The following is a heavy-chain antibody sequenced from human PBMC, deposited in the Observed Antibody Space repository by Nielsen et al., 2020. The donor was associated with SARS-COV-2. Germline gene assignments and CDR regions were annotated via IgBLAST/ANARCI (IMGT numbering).Heavy chain of an antibody. V-gene: IGHV7-4-1*02. CDR2: INTNTGNP. D-gene: IGHD3-22*01. Sequence: ASVKVSCKASGYTFTNYAMNWVRQAPGQGLEWMGWINTNTGNPMYAQGFTGRFVFSLDTSVSTAYLQISSLRAEDTALYYCARGSNGYDTSGFDYWGQGTLATASS. CDR1: GYTFTNYA. J-gene: IGHJ4*02. CDR3: ARGSNGYDTSGFDY.